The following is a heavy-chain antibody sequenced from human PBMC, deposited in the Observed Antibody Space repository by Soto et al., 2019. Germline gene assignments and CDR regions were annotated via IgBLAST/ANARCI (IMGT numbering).Heavy chain of an antibody. J-gene: IGHJ4*02. CDR2: IGANGGPT. V-gene: IGHV3-23*01. CDR1: GFIFSNYA. CDR3: AKRPLALRVFYY. D-gene: IGHD1-7*01. Sequence: EVQLLDSAGGLVQPGESLRLTCAASGFIFSNYAMNGVRQAPGKGLEWVSTIGANGGPTYYADSVKGRFTISRDNSRDTLYLQMNSLRPEDTVVYYCAKRPLALRVFYYWGQWTLVTVSS.